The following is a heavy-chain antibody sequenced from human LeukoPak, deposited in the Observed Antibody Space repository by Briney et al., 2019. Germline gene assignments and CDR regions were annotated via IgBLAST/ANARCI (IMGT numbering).Heavy chain of an antibody. Sequence: SETLSLTCTVSGGSISSYYWTWIRQPAGKGLEWIGRIYPSGSTNYNPSLKSRVTMSVDTSKNQFSLKLSSVTAADTAVYYCAREGYYDSSGYYSSIYGYWGKGTTVTVSS. CDR1: GGSISSYY. CDR3: AREGYYDSSGYYSSIYGY. V-gene: IGHV4-4*07. CDR2: IYPSGST. J-gene: IGHJ6*04. D-gene: IGHD3-22*01.